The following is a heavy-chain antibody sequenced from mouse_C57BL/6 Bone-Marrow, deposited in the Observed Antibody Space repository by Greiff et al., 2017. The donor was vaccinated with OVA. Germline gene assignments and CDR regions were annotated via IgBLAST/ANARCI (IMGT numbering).Heavy chain of an antibody. D-gene: IGHD1-1*01. CDR3: YYYV. J-gene: IGHJ1*03. Sequence: VQLQQPGAELVRPGTSVKLSCKASGYTFTSYWMHWVKQRPGQGLEWIGVIDPSDSYTNYNQKFKGKATLTVDTSSSTAYMQLSSLTSEDSAVYYCYYYVWGTGTTVTVSS. V-gene: IGHV1-59*01. CDR2: IDPSDSYT. CDR1: GYTFTSYW.